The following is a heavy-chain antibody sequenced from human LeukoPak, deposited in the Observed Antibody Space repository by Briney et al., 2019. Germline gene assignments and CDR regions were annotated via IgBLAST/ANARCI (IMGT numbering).Heavy chain of an antibody. D-gene: IGHD1-1*01. V-gene: IGHV4-31*03. J-gene: IGHJ4*02. CDR3: ARARWNDRGSQVDY. CDR1: SCSINSGGYD. CDR2: IYYRGSA. Sequence: PSETLSLTCTVSSCSINSGGYDWNWIRQHPGKGLERIRNIYYRGSAYYNPSLKSRVTISVDTSKNQFSLKLSSVTAADTAVYYCARARWNDRGSQVDYWGQGTLVTVSS.